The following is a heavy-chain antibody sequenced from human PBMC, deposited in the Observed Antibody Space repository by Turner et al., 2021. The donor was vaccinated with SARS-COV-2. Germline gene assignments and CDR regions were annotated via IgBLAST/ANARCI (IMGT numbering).Heavy chain of an antibody. CDR3: ARGSSGSGSYYLKYYFDY. CDR2: IGTAGDT. Sequence: EVQLVESGGGLVQPGGSLRPSCSASGFTFSSYDMHWVRQATGKGLEWVSAIGTAGDTYYPGSVKGRFTISRENAKNSLYLQMNSLRAGDTAVYYCARGSSGSGSYYLKYYFDYWGQGTLVTVSS. CDR1: GFTFSSYD. J-gene: IGHJ4*02. V-gene: IGHV3-13*04. D-gene: IGHD3-10*01.